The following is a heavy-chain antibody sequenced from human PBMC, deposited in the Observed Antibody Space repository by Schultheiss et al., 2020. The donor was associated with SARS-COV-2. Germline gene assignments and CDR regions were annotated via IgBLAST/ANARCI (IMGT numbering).Heavy chain of an antibody. CDR2: IYHSGST. CDR1: GGSISSGGYS. J-gene: IGHJ4*02. D-gene: IGHD5-24*01. CDR3: ATRDGRVDY. Sequence: SETLSLTCAVSGGSISSGGYSWSWIRQPPGKGLEWIGYIYHSGSTYYNPSLKSRVTISVDRSKNQFSLKLSSVTAADTAVYYCATRDGRVDYWGQGTLVTVSS. V-gene: IGHV4-30-2*01.